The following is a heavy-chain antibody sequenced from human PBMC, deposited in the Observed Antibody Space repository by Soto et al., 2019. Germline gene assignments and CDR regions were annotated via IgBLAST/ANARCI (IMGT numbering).Heavy chain of an antibody. D-gene: IGHD3-22*01. V-gene: IGHV3-33*01. J-gene: IGHJ3*02. CDR3: ASRIDDDSSGYYNAFDI. CDR1: GVTFSSYG. CDR2: IWYDGSNK. Sequence: PGGSPRLSCAASGVTFSSYGMHWVGQAPGKGLEWVAVIWYDGSNKYYADSVKGRFTISRDNSKNTLYLQMNSLRAEDTAVYYCASRIDDDSSGYYNAFDIWGQGTMVNV.